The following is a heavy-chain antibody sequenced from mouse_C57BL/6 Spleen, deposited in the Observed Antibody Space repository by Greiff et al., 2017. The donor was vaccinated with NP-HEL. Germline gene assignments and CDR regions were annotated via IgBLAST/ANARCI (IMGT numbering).Heavy chain of an antibody. D-gene: IGHD2-12*01. J-gene: IGHJ1*03. CDR1: GYTFTSYW. Sequence: QVQLQQPGAELVRPGTSVKLSCKASGYTFTSYWMHWVKQRPGQGLEWIGVIDPSDSYTNYNQKFKGKATLTVDTSSSTAYMQLSSLTSEDSAVYYCARGGRPGYFDVWGTGTTVTVSS. CDR3: ARGGRPGYFDV. V-gene: IGHV1-59*01. CDR2: IDPSDSYT.